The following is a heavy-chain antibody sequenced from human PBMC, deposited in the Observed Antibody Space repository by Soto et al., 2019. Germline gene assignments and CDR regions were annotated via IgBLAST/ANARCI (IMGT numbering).Heavy chain of an antibody. CDR1: GGSINNYY. CDR2: IYPGGST. V-gene: IGHV4-4*07. D-gene: IGHD2-15*01. Sequence: SETLSLTCSVSGGSINNYYWSWIRQSAGKXLEWIGRIYPGGSTNYNPSLKSRVTMSVDTSKNQFSLRLTSVTAADTAVYYCARASVGPPGGGSWIMPFDFWGQGTRVTVSS. J-gene: IGHJ4*02. CDR3: ARASVGPPGGGSWIMPFDF.